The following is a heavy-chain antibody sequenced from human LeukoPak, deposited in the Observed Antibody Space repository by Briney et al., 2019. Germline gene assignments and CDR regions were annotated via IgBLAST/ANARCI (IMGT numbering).Heavy chain of an antibody. CDR2: INPNSGGT. CDR1: GYTFTGYY. V-gene: IGHV1-2*02. CDR3: ARVRGPRDAFDI. J-gene: IGHJ3*02. D-gene: IGHD3-10*01. Sequence: ASVKVSCKASGYTFTGYYMHWVRQAPGQGLEWMGWINPNSGGTNYAQKFQGRVTMTRDTSIRTAYMELSRLRTDDTAVYYCARVRGPRDAFDIWGQGTMVTVSS.